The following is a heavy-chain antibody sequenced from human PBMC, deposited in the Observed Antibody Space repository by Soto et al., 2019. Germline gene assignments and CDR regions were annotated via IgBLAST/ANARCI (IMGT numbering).Heavy chain of an antibody. V-gene: IGHV3-74*03. CDR1: GFTFSMYW. J-gene: IGHJ4*02. CDR2: INGDGTDT. Sequence: EVQLVESGGGLVQPGGSLRLSCAASGFTFSMYWMHWVRQAPGKGLLWVSRINGDGTDTTYADSVKGRFTISRDNAKNTVYLQMNGLRAEDTAVYYCAREVGRGSGSYYLDYWGQETLVTFSS. D-gene: IGHD3-16*01. CDR3: AREVGRGSGSYYLDY.